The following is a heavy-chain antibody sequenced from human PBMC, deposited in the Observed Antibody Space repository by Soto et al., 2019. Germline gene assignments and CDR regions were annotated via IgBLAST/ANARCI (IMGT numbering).Heavy chain of an antibody. CDR3: ARVRPSVSDFSYGMDV. CDR2: ISSSSSYT. V-gene: IGHV3-11*06. J-gene: IGHJ6*02. Sequence: GGSLRLSCAASGFTFSDYYMSWIRQAPGKGLEWVSYISSSSSYTNYADSVKGRFTISRDNAKNSLYLQMNSLRAEDTAVYYCARVRPSVSDFSYGMDVWGQGTTVTVSS. CDR1: GFTFSDYY. D-gene: IGHD2-8*01.